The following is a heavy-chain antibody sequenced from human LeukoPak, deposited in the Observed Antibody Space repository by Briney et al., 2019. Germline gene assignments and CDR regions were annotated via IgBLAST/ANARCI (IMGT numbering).Heavy chain of an antibody. CDR1: GFTFSSYA. J-gene: IGHJ4*02. CDR2: ISYDGSNK. CDR3: ARAAYYDSSGYYYFVY. Sequence: PGGSLRLSCAASGFTFSSYAMHWVRQAPGKGLEWVAVISYDGSNKYYADSVKGRFTISRDNSKNTLYLQMNSLRAEDTAVYYCARAAYYDSSGYYYFVYWGQGTLVTVSS. D-gene: IGHD3-22*01. V-gene: IGHV3-30-3*01.